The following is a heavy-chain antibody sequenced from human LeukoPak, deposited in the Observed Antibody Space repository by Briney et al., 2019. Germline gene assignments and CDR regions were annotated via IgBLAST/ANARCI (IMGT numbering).Heavy chain of an antibody. CDR3: ARHRYSGHENNFDY. Sequence: SETLSLTCTVSGASISSNSYHWGWIRQPPGKELEWIGSIYYSGTTYYNPSLKSRVTISVDTSRNQFSLRLSSVTAADSAIYYCARHRYSGHENNFDYWGQGTLVTVSS. D-gene: IGHD5-12*01. CDR1: GASISSNSYH. J-gene: IGHJ4*02. CDR2: IYYSGTT. V-gene: IGHV4-39*01.